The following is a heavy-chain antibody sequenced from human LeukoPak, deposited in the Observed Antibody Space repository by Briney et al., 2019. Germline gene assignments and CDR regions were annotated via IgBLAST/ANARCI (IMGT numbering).Heavy chain of an antibody. CDR2: ISPSGGST. J-gene: IGHJ3*02. V-gene: IGHV1-46*01. CDR1: GYTFTSYY. D-gene: IGHD3-22*01. Sequence: ASVKVSCKASGYTFTSYYMHWVRQAPGQGLEWMGIISPSGGSTSYAQKFQGRVTMTRDMSTSTVYMELSSLRSEDTAVYYCARDRGDYYDSSEPDAFDIWGQGTMVTVSS. CDR3: ARDRGDYYDSSEPDAFDI.